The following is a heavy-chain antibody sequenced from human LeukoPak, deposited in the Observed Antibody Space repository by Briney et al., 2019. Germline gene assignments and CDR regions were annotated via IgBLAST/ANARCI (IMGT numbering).Heavy chain of an antibody. CDR3: ARIAAARDYYYYYGMDV. J-gene: IGHJ6*02. V-gene: IGHV1-2*02. CDR1: GYTFTSYG. CDR2: INPNSGGT. D-gene: IGHD6-13*01. Sequence: ASVKVSCKASGYTFTSYGISWVRQAPGQGLEWMGWINPNSGGTNYAQKFQGRVTMTRDTSISTAYMELSRLRSDDTAVYYCARIAAARDYYYYYGMDVWGQGTTVTVSS.